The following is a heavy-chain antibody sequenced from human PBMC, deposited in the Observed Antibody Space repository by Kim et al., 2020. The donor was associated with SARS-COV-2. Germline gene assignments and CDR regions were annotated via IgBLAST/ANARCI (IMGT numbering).Heavy chain of an antibody. CDR3: ATDTHPLVDH. CDR2: ISTSGAHI. Sequence: GGSLRLSCAASGFTFSSYNMNWVRQAPGKGLEWVSSISTSGAHIFYADSMKGRFTISRDNAQNSLFLQVNDLRVEDTAIYYCATDTHPLVDHWGQGTLVTVSS. V-gene: IGHV3-21*06. J-gene: IGHJ4*02. CDR1: GFTFSSYN. D-gene: IGHD2-8*02.